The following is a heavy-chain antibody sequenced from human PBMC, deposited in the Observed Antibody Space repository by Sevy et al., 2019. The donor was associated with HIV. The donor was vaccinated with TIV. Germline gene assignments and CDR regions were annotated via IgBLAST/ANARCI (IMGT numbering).Heavy chain of an antibody. CDR1: GGSFSGYY. CDR2: INHSGST. D-gene: IGHD6-13*01. Sequence: SETLSLTCAVYGGSFSGYYWSWIRQPPGKGREGIGEINHSGSTNYTPSLKGRVTISVDTAKNQFSLKLSSVTAADTAVYYCARGGTKIAAAGRYYYYGMDVWGQGTTVTVSS. CDR3: ARGGTKIAAAGRYYYYGMDV. J-gene: IGHJ6*02. V-gene: IGHV4-34*01.